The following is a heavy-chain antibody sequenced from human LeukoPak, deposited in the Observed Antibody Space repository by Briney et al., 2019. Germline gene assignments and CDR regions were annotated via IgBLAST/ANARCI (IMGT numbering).Heavy chain of an antibody. J-gene: IGHJ4*02. CDR2: ISSDGSEI. CDR3: ARDPTARYDFWSGYPDY. CDR1: GFMFSSYS. D-gene: IGHD3-3*01. Sequence: GGSLRLSCAASGFMFSSYSLYWVRQAPGEGLEWVAVISSDGSEIYYGDPVKGRFTISRDDSNNTLFLQMDSLRLEDTAVYYCARDPTARYDFWSGYPDYWVRGTLVIVSS. V-gene: IGHV3-30*01.